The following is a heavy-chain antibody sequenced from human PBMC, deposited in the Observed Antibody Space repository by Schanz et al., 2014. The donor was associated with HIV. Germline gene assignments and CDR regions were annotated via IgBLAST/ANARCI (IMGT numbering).Heavy chain of an antibody. CDR1: GFTFDSYG. D-gene: IGHD3-22*01. V-gene: IGHV3-30*18. Sequence: QVQLVESGGGVVQPGRSLRLSCAASGFTFDSYGIHWVRQAPGKALEWVAVISHDGTNKFYAGSVKDRFTISRDNAKNTLYVQIRSLRNEDTAVYYCVKGERIGYRIEVTGPTFDYWGQGTLVTVSS. J-gene: IGHJ4*02. CDR3: VKGERIGYRIEVTGPTFDY. CDR2: ISHDGTNK.